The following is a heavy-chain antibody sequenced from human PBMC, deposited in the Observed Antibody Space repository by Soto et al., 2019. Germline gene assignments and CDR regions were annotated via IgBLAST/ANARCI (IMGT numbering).Heavy chain of an antibody. J-gene: IGHJ4*02. CDR3: ARDVVGSDFFDS. CDR1: GYTFTDYY. Sequence: GGSMKVSCKASGYTFTDYYMHWVRQAPGQGLEWMGWINPKTGGTNYVQKFQGRVTMTRDTSITTAYMELSRLRSDDTAVYYCARDVVGSDFFDSWGQRTLVTVSS. D-gene: IGHD1-26*01. CDR2: INPKTGGT. V-gene: IGHV1-2*02.